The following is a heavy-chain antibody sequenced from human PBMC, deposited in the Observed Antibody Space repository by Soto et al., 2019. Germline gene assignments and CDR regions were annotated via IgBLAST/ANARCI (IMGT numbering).Heavy chain of an antibody. V-gene: IGHV3-49*03. CDR2: IRSKAYGGTT. CDR1: GFTFGDYA. J-gene: IGHJ4*02. Sequence: GGSLRLSCTASGFTFGDYAMSWFRQAPGKGLEWVGFIRSKAYGGTTEYAASVKGRFTISRDDSKSIAYLQMNSLKTEDTAVYYCTRKKYYYDSSGYYSSNPFDYWGQGTLVTVSS. CDR3: TRKKYYYDSSGYYSSNPFDY. D-gene: IGHD3-22*01.